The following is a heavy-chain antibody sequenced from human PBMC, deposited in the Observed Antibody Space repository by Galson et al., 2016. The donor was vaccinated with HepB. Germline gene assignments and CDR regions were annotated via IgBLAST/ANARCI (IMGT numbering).Heavy chain of an antibody. Sequence: SLRLSCAASGFTFSRYNMNWVRLAPGKGLEWVSSVSSGGDYIDYADSVKGRFTISRDNAKNSLYLQMKSLRGEDTAVYYCARRGYSSSEYYFDYWGQGTLVTVSS. CDR2: VSSGGDYI. CDR3: ARRGYSSSEYYFDY. J-gene: IGHJ4*02. CDR1: GFTFSRYN. V-gene: IGHV3-21*06. D-gene: IGHD6-13*01.